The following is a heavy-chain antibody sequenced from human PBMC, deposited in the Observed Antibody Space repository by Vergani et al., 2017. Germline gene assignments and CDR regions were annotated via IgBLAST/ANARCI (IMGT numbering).Heavy chain of an antibody. CDR2: IRYDGSNK. D-gene: IGHD1-26*01. V-gene: IGHV3-30*02. CDR3: AKNQGGSYYNYDYGMDV. J-gene: IGHJ6*02. Sequence: QVQLVESGGGVVQPGGSLRLSCAASGFTFSSYGMHWVRQAPGKGLEWVAFIRYDGSNKYYADSVKGRFTISRDNSKNTLYLQMNSLRAEDTAVYYCAKNQGGSYYNYDYGMDVWGQGTTVTVSS. CDR1: GFTFSSYG.